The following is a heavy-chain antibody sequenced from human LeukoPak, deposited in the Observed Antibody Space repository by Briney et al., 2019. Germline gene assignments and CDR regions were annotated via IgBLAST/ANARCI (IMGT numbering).Heavy chain of an antibody. CDR1: GFTFTNDF. V-gene: IGHV3-7*01. CDR3: ARGPPLFDP. J-gene: IGHJ5*02. CDR2: MKVDGSDI. Sequence: PGGSLRLSCAASGFTFTNDFMTWVRQAPGKGLEWVANMKVDGSDIHYVDSVKGRFTISRDNAKNSLFLQMNSLRAEDTAVYYCARGPPLFDPWGQGTLVTVS.